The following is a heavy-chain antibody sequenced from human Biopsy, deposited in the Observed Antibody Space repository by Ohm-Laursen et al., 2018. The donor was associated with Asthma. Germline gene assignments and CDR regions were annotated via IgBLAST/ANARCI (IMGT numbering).Heavy chain of an antibody. CDR1: GYTFSTYA. J-gene: IGHJ4*02. Sequence: SLRLSCTASGYTFSTYAMHWVRQAPGKGLEWVAVISYDGSNKYYADSVKGRFTISRDNSKNTLYLQMNSLRGDDTAVYYCARDMNRDGWYFDYWGQGTLVTVSS. CDR2: ISYDGSNK. D-gene: IGHD5-24*01. V-gene: IGHV3-30-3*01. CDR3: ARDMNRDGWYFDY.